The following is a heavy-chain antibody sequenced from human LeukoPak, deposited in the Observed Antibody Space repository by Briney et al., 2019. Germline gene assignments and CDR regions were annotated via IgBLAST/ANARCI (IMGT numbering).Heavy chain of an antibody. CDR3: ARGPPNGHDDSSGYYVPACLDF. Sequence: NSSETLSLTCTLSGYSISSDYYWGWIRQPPGKGLEWIGSIEHSGSIYYNPFFKSRVTISVDTSKNQFSLKLSSVTAADTAVYYCARGPPNGHDDSSGYYVPACLDFWGQGTLVTVSS. J-gene: IGHJ4*02. CDR1: GYSISSDYY. V-gene: IGHV4-38-2*02. CDR2: IEHSGSI. D-gene: IGHD3-22*01.